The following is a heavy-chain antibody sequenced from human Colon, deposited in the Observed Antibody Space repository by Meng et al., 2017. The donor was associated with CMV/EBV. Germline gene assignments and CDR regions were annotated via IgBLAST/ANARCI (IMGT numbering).Heavy chain of an antibody. CDR2: INSNSGAT. V-gene: IGHV1-2*02. CDR1: GYTFSDYH. D-gene: IGHD1-26*01. Sequence: QVKLVQSGAGVKKPGDSVKVSCKTSGYTFSDYHIHWVRQAPGQGLEWMGWINSNSGATDYAQKFQGRFTMTRDTSITTVYMELSSLRSDDTAVYYCARDPSGSRVPFDYWGQGSLVTVSS. J-gene: IGHJ4*02. CDR3: ARDPSGSRVPFDY.